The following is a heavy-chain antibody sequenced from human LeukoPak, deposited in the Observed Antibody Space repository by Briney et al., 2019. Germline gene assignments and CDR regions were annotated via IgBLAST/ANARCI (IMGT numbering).Heavy chain of an antibody. CDR3: AREGSSGWWREKNSDAFDI. J-gene: IGHJ3*02. Sequence: QSGGSLRLSCAAPGFTFSSYGMHWVRQAPGKGLEWVAVISYDGSNKYYADSVKGRFTISRDNSKNTLYLQMNSLRAEDTAVYYCAREGSSGWWREKNSDAFDIWGQGTMVTVSS. D-gene: IGHD6-19*01. V-gene: IGHV3-30*19. CDR1: GFTFSSYG. CDR2: ISYDGSNK.